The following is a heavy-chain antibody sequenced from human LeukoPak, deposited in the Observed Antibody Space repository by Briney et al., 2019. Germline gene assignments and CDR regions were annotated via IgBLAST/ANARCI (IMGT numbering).Heavy chain of an antibody. CDR1: GFTFSTYW. D-gene: IGHD1-1*01. J-gene: IGHJ4*02. V-gene: IGHV3-7*01. Sequence: GGSLRLSCTVSGFTFSTYWMSWARQAPGKGLEWVANIKYDGSEKYYVDSVKGRFTISRDNAKNSLSLQMNSLRAEGSAMYYCTRNKRGDYWGQGTLVTVSS. CDR2: IKYDGSEK. CDR3: TRNKRGDY.